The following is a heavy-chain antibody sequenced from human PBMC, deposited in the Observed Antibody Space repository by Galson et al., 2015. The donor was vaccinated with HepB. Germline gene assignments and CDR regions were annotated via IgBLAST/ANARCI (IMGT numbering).Heavy chain of an antibody. D-gene: IGHD5-24*01. V-gene: IGHV2-70*11. J-gene: IGHJ4*02. CDR1: GFSLSNSGMC. CDR3: ARILSVRSSKGRYYFDY. Sequence: PALVKPTQTLTLTCTFSGFSLSNSGMCVGWIRQPPGKALEWLARIDWDDDKYYSTSLKTRLTISKDTSKNQVVLTMTNVDAVDTAKYYCARILSVRSSKGRYYFDYWGQGILVTVSS. CDR2: IDWDDDK.